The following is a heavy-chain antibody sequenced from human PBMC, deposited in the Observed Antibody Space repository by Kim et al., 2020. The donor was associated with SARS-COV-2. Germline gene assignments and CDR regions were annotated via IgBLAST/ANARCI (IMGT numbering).Heavy chain of an antibody. J-gene: IGHJ5*02. CDR1: SGSISSCCYY. CDR3: ERGGGNYGELDP. D-gene: IGHD1-26*01. Sequence: SETLSLTCTVSSGSISSCCYYWGRHRPPPGQELEWIGSISYSGSSYYNPSLKSRVTISIDTTKNQFPLKLTSVTAADTAVYYWERGGGNYGELDPWGEGGLVSVSS. V-gene: IGHV4-39*01. CDR2: ISYSGSS.